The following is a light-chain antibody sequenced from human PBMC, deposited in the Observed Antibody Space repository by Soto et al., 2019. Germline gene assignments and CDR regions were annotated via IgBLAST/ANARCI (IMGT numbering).Light chain of an antibody. CDR3: QQYLTSPTWT. V-gene: IGKV3-20*01. CDR1: QSVSNNY. J-gene: IGKJ1*01. Sequence: EIVLTQSPGTLSLSPGEKATLSCRASQSVSNNYLAWYQQKPGQAPRILIYGASSRATGIPDRFSGSGSGTDFTRTISILEPEDFELYYCQQYLTSPTWTFGQGTKVEI. CDR2: GAS.